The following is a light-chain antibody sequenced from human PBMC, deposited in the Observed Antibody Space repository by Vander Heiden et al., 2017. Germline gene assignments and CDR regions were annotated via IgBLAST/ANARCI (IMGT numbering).Light chain of an antibody. CDR3: CSYAGSYTWV. V-gene: IGLV2-11*01. Sequence: QSALTQPRSVSGSPGQSVTISCTGTSSDVGGYNYVSWYQQHPANAPKLMLYDVSKRPSGVPDRFSGSKSGNTASLTISGRQAEDEADYYCCSYAGSYTWVFGGGTKLTVL. CDR2: DVS. J-gene: IGLJ3*02. CDR1: SSDVGGYNY.